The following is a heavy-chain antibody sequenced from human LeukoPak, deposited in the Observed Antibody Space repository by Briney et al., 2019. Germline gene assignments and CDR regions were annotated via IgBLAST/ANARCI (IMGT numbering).Heavy chain of an antibody. V-gene: IGHV3-23*01. CDR3: ARHGGTGITLVQVYYYDY. Sequence: GGSLRLSCAASGFTFSSYAMSWVRQAPGKGLEWVSAISGSGGSTYYADSVKGRFTISRDNSKNTLYLQMNSLRAEDTAVYYCARHGGTGITLVQVYYYDYWGQGTLVTVSS. CDR1: GFTFSSYA. D-gene: IGHD1/OR15-1a*01. J-gene: IGHJ4*02. CDR2: ISGSGGST.